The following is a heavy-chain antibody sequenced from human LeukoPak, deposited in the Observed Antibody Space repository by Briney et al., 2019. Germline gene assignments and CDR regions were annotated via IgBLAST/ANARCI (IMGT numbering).Heavy chain of an antibody. CDR3: ARAPNYYDSSGYTTLFDY. J-gene: IGHJ4*02. V-gene: IGHV1-18*01. D-gene: IGHD3-22*01. Sequence: ASVKVPCKASGYTFTSYGISWVRQAPGQGLEWMGWISAYNGNTNYAQKLQGRVTMTTDTSTSTAYMELRSLRSDDTAVYYCARAPNYYDSSGYTTLFDYWGQGTLVTVSS. CDR1: GYTFTSYG. CDR2: ISAYNGNT.